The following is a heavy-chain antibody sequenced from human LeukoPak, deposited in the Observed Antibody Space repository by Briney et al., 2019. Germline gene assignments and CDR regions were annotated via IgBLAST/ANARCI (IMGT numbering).Heavy chain of an antibody. CDR2: ISSSSSYI. D-gene: IGHD6-19*01. CDR1: GFTFSSYS. CDR3: ARVQAVAGRGVDY. J-gene: IGHJ4*02. Sequence: GGSLRLSCAASGFTFSSYSMNWVRQAPGKGLEWVSSISSSSSYIYYADSVKGRFTISRDNAKNSPYLQMNSLRAEDTAVYYCARVQAVAGRGVDYWGQGTLVTVSS. V-gene: IGHV3-21*01.